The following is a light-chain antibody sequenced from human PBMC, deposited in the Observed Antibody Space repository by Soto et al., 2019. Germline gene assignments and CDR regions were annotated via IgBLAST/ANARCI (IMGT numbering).Light chain of an antibody. CDR3: PQYGVSMFT. J-gene: IGKJ2*01. CDR1: QTVRDGY. V-gene: IGKV3-20*01. CDR2: CAS. Sequence: DIVLTQSPGTLSLSPGERATLSCRASQTVRDGYLAWYQQKPGQAPRLFIYCASARATSNPDRFSRSGSGADLTLNISGLAPEGFPVYYCPQYGVSMFTCGQGAKLEIK.